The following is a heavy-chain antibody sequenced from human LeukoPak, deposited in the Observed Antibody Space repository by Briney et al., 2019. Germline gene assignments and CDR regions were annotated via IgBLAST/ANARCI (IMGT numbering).Heavy chain of an antibody. V-gene: IGHV1-24*01. D-gene: IGHD3-10*01. CDR2: FDPEDGET. CDR1: GYTLTELS. Sequence: ASVKVSCKVSGYTLTELSMHWVRQAPGKGLEWMGGFDPEDGETIYAQKFQGRVTMTEDTSTDTAYMELSSMRSEDTAVYYCARSYGSGSWWPRYYYYGMDVWGQGTTVTVSS. CDR3: ARSYGSGSWWPRYYYYGMDV. J-gene: IGHJ6*02.